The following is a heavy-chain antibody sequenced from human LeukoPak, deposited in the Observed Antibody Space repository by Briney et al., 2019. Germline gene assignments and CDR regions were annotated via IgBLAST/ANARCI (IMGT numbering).Heavy chain of an antibody. CDR2: IWYDGSNK. CDR1: GFTFSSYG. Sequence: GGSLRLSCAASGFTFSSYGMHWVRQAPGKGLEWVAVIWYDGSNKYYADSVKGRFTISRDNSKNTLYLQMNSLRAEDTAVYYCAREPKRELGLDPWGQGTLVTVSS. J-gene: IGHJ5*02. V-gene: IGHV3-33*01. CDR3: AREPKRELGLDP. D-gene: IGHD3-10*01.